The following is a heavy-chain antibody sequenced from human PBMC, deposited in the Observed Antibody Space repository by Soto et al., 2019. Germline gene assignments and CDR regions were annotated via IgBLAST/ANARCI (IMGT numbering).Heavy chain of an antibody. Sequence: SETLSLTCAVSGYSIISGNWWGWIRQPPGKGLEWIGYIYYSGTTYYNPSLKSRVTMSVDTSKNQFSLRLTSVTASDTAVYYCARLGAYYQSLDHWGQGTVVSVSS. J-gene: IGHJ5*02. V-gene: IGHV4-28*01. CDR3: ARLGAYYQSLDH. CDR2: IYYSGTT. D-gene: IGHD2-21*01. CDR1: GYSIISGNW.